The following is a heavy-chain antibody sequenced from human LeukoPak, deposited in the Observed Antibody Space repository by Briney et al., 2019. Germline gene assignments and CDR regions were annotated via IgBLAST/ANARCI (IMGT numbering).Heavy chain of an antibody. D-gene: IGHD6-19*01. CDR3: AGSSGPDY. CDR2: IYYSGST. J-gene: IGHJ4*02. V-gene: IGHV4-61*01. CDR1: GGSVSSGSYY. Sequence: SETLSLTCTVSGGSVSSGSYYWSWIRQPPGKGLEWIGYIYYSGSTNYNPSLKSRVTISADTSKNQFSLKLSSVTAADTAVYYCAGSSGPDYWGQGTLITVSS.